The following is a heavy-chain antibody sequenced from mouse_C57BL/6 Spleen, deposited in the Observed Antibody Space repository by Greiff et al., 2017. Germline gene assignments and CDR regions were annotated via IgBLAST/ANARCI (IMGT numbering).Heavy chain of an antibody. Sequence: VQLQQSGPELVKPGASVKISCKASGYTFTDYYMDWVKQSHGKSLEWIGDINPNNGGTIYNQKFQGKATLTVDKSSSTAYMELRSRTSEDTAVYYCAREYGGTYGDWGQGTLVSVAA. CDR3: AREYGGTYGD. CDR2: INPNNGGT. D-gene: IGHD1-1*02. J-gene: IGHJ3*01. V-gene: IGHV1-18*01. CDR1: GYTFTDYY.